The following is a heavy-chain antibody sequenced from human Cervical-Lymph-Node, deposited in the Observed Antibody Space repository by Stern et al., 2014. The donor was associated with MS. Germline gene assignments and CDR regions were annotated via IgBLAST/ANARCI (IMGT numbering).Heavy chain of an antibody. CDR3: ALRRSYYVY. V-gene: IGHV1-69*01. J-gene: IGHJ4*02. CDR2: LIPFFGAT. Sequence: QEQLMQSGSEVKKPGSSVKVSCKPSGDTFSSYALSWVRQAPGQGLEWVGGLIPFFGATRYAQKFQGRVTITPEESTGTAFMELSNLTSDDTAVYYCALRRSYYVYWGQGTLITVSS. D-gene: IGHD4-11*01. CDR1: GDTFSSYA.